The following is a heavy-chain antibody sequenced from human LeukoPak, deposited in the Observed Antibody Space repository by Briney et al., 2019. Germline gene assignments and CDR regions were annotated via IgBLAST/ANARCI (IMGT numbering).Heavy chain of an antibody. CDR1: GFTFSSYG. V-gene: IGHV3-23*01. J-gene: IGHJ4*02. Sequence: GGSLRLSCAASGFTFSSYGMNWVRQAPGKGLEWVSAISGSGSSTYYADSVKGRFPISRDNSKNIVYLQTNSLRAEDTAVYYCARKYDSLDCWGQGTLVTVSS. D-gene: IGHD3-3*01. CDR2: ISGSGSST. CDR3: ARKYDSLDC.